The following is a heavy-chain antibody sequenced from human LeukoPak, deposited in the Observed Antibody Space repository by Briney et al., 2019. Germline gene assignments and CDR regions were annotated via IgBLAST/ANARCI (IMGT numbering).Heavy chain of an antibody. CDR3: SSAYGGLLDY. J-gene: IGHJ4*02. V-gene: IGHV3-48*03. CDR1: GFAFSSYE. CDR2: ISSNGGTI. Sequence: GGSLRLSCAASGFAFSSYEMNWVRQAPGKGLEWVSYISSNGGTIYYADSVKGRFTISRDNAKKSLYLQMNSLRVEDTAVYYCSSAYGGLLDYWGQGTLVTVSS. D-gene: IGHD3-16*01.